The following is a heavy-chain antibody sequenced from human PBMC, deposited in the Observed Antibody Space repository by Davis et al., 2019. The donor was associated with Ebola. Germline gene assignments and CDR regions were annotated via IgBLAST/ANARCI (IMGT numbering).Heavy chain of an antibody. CDR1: GFTFSSYS. CDR3: ARDGCSSTSCYAGEYYYYGMDV. D-gene: IGHD2-2*01. V-gene: IGHV3-48*02. J-gene: IGHJ6*02. Sequence: PGGSLRLSCAASGFTFSSYSMNWVRQAPGKGLEWVSYISSSSSTIYYADSVKGRFTISRDNAKNSLYLQMNSLRDEDTAVYYCARDGCSSTSCYAGEYYYYGMDVWGQGTTVTVSS. CDR2: ISSSSSTI.